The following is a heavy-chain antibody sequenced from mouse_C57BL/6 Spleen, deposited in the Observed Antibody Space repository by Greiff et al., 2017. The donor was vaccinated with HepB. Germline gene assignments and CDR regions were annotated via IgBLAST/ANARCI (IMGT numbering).Heavy chain of an antibody. CDR1: GYAFSSSW. CDR2: IYPGDGDT. D-gene: IGHD1-1*01. CDR3: ANYYGSSSAGYFDV. J-gene: IGHJ1*03. Sequence: QVQLKQSGPELVKPGASVKISCKASGYAFSSSWMNWVKQRPGKGLEWIGRIYPGDGDTNYNGKFKGKATLTADKSSSTAYMQLSSLTSEDSAVYFCANYYGSSSAGYFDVWGTGTTVTVSS. V-gene: IGHV1-82*01.